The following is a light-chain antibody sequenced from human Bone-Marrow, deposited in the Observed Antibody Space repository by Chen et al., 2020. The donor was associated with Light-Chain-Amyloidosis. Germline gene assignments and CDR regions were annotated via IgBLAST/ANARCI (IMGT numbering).Light chain of an antibody. CDR3: AAWDDSLKGWV. CDR2: IND. CDR1: SANIGINT. J-gene: IGLJ3*02. Sequence: QSVLTQPPSASGTPGQRVTISCSGSSANIGINTVNWYQQVPGTPPKLLIYINDRRPSGVPDRFSVSRSGTSAALAIRGLQSKDESDYYCAAWDDSLKGWVFRVGTKLTVL. V-gene: IGLV1-44*01.